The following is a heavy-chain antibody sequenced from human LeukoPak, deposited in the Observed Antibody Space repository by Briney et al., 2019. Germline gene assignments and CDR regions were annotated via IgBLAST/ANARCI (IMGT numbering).Heavy chain of an antibody. V-gene: IGHV4-59*08. D-gene: IGHD6-13*01. J-gene: IGHJ5*02. CDR2: IYYSGST. CDR3: AGRGISSSWYGEWFDP. Sequence: SETLSLTCTVSGGSISSYYWSWIRQPPGKGLEWIGYIYYSGSTNYNPSLKSRVTISVDTSKNQFSLKLSSVTAADTAVYYCAGRGISSSWYGEWFDPWGQGTLVTVSS. CDR1: GGSISSYY.